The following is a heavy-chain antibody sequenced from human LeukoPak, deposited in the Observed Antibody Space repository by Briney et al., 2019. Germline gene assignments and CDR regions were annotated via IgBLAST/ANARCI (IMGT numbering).Heavy chain of an antibody. CDR1: GFTFSSYS. V-gene: IGHV3-21*01. CDR3: ARDLVLSRSVGASEKVDY. CDR2: ISTSGGYI. D-gene: IGHD1-26*01. Sequence: GGSLTLSCAASGFTFSSYSMNWVRQAPGKGLEWVSSISTSGGYIYYADSVKGRSTMSRDNAKNSLYLQMDSLRAEDTAVYYCARDLVLSRSVGASEKVDYWGQGTLVTVSS. J-gene: IGHJ4*02.